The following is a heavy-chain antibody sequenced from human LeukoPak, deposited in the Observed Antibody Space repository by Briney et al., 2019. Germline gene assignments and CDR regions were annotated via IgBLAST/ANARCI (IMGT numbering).Heavy chain of an antibody. CDR2: INHSGST. Sequence: NPSETLSLTCAVYGGSFSGYYWSWLRQPPGKGLEWIGEINHSGSTNYNPSLKSRVTISVDTSNNQFSLKLSSVTAADTAVYYCARFGRLSGYYDAFDIWGPGTVVTVSS. D-gene: IGHD3-3*01. CDR1: GGSFSGYY. V-gene: IGHV4-34*01. CDR3: ARFGRLSGYYDAFDI. J-gene: IGHJ3*02.